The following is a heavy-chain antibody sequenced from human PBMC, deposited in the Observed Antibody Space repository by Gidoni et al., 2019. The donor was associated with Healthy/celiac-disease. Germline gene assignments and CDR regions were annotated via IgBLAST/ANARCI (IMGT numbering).Heavy chain of an antibody. V-gene: IGHV3-30*18. Sequence: QVQLVESGGGVVQPGRSLRLSCAASGFTFSSYGMHWVRQAPGKGLEWVAVISYDGSNKYYADSVKGRFTISRDNSKNTLYLQMNSLRAEDTAVYYCAKDTSSVVAGAMGYWGQGTLVTVSS. CDR3: AKDTSSVVAGAMGY. CDR2: ISYDGSNK. J-gene: IGHJ4*02. D-gene: IGHD2-21*01. CDR1: GFTFSSYG.